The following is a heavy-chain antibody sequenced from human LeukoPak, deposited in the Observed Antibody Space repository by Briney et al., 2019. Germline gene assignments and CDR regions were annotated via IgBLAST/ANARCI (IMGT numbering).Heavy chain of an antibody. Sequence: PGGSLRLSCAASGFTFDDYGMSWVRQAPGKGLELVSGINWNGGSTGYADSVKGRFTISRDNAKNSLYLQMNSLRAEDTALYYCARAGILTGYYKHPFDYWGQGTLVTVSS. CDR3: ARAGILTGYYKHPFDY. CDR1: GFTFDDYG. J-gene: IGHJ4*02. D-gene: IGHD3-9*01. V-gene: IGHV3-20*04. CDR2: INWNGGST.